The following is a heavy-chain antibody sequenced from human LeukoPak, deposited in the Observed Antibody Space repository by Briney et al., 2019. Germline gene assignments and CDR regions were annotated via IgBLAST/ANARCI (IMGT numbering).Heavy chain of an antibody. J-gene: IGHJ5*02. CDR3: ARELRRGYSGYDS. CDR2: IYYSGST. V-gene: IGHV4-31*03. Sequence: SETLSLTCTASGGSISSGGYYWSWIRQHPGKGLEWIGYIYYSGSTYYNPSLKSRVTISVDTSKNQFSLKLSSVTAADTAVYYCARELRRGYSGYDSWGQGTLVTVSS. D-gene: IGHD5-12*01. CDR1: GGSISSGGYY.